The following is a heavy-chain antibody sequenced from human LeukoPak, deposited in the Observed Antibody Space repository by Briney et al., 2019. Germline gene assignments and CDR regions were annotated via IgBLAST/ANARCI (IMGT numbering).Heavy chain of an antibody. CDR1: GGSISSHY. CDR3: ARMAQGEGDWFDP. J-gene: IGHJ5*02. Sequence: PSETLSLTCTVSGGSISSHYWSWIRQPPGKGLEWIGYIYYSGSTNYNPSLKSRVTISVDTSKNQFSLKLSSVTAADTAVYYCARMAQGEGDWFDPWGQGTLVTVSS. D-gene: IGHD3-16*01. CDR2: IYYSGST. V-gene: IGHV4-59*11.